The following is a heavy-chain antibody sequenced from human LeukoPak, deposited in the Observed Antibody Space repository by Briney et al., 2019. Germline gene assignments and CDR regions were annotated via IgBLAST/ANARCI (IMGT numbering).Heavy chain of an antibody. Sequence: PSETLSLTCTVSGGSISSGSYYWGWIRQPPGKGLEWIGSIYYSGSTYYNPSLKSRVTISVDTSKNLFSLNLSSVTAADTAVYYCARHHFGIVATTLDFDYWGQGTLVTVSS. CDR1: GGSISSGSYY. V-gene: IGHV4-39*01. D-gene: IGHD2/OR15-2a*01. CDR2: IYYSGST. J-gene: IGHJ4*02. CDR3: ARHHFGIVATTLDFDY.